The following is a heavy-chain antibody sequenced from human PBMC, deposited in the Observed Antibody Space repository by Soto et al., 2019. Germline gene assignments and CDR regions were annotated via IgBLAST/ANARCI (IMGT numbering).Heavy chain of an antibody. CDR3: ARRYCSGGSCYRDYYGMDV. CDR2: IIPIFGTA. V-gene: IGHV1-69*01. Sequence: KVSCKASGGTFSSCDISWLRQARGQGLEWMGGIIPIFGTANYAQKFQGRVTITADESTSTAYMELSSLRSEDTAVYYCARRYCSGGSCYRDYYGMDVWGQGTTVTVSS. CDR1: GGTFSSCD. D-gene: IGHD2-15*01. J-gene: IGHJ6*02.